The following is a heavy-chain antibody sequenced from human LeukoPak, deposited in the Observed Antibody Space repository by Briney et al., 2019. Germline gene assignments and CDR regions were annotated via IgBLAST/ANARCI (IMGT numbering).Heavy chain of an antibody. J-gene: IGHJ4*02. CDR2: IYSSGNT. V-gene: IGHV4-4*07. Sequence: SETLSLTCTVSGSSISNYYWSWIRQAAGKGLEWIGRIYSSGNTNYNPSLKSRVTMSIDRSKNQFSLKLSSATAADTAVYYCARESYSSSTSGLHYWGQGTLVTVSS. CDR3: ARESYSSSTSGLHY. CDR1: GSSISNYY. D-gene: IGHD6-6*01.